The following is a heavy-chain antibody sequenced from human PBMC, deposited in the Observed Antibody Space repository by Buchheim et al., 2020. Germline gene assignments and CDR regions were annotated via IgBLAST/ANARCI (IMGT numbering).Heavy chain of an antibody. CDR2: IYNGVTT. CDR1: GGSISSGGYY. Sequence: VQLQESGPGLVKPSQTLSLTCTVSGGSISSGGYYWNWIRHHPGKGLEWIGYIYNGVTTHYNPSLRSRLIISVDKSENQFSLKLSSVTAADTAVYYCARACYYDSRGYLGDFDYWGQRTL. D-gene: IGHD3-22*01. CDR3: ARACYYDSRGYLGDFDY. J-gene: IGHJ4*02. V-gene: IGHV4-31*03.